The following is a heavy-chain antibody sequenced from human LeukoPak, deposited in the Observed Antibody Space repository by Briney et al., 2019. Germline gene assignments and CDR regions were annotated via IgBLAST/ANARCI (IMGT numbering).Heavy chain of an antibody. CDR2: INPDGSQK. CDR1: GFTFSLYW. CDR3: VRQMIRFWLDP. D-gene: IGHD3-16*01. J-gene: IGHJ5*02. Sequence: PGGSLRLSCAASGFTFSLYWMTWVRQSPGKGLEWVADINPDGSQKYSVDSVKGRFTISRDNAKSSLFLQMNSLRAEDTAVYYCVRQMIRFWLDPWGQGTQVTVSS. V-gene: IGHV3-7*01.